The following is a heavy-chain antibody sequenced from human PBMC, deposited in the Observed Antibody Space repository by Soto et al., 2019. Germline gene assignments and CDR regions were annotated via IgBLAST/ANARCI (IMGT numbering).Heavy chain of an antibody. V-gene: IGHV1-3*01. CDR3: ARDQKWELTYYYYYGMDV. CDR1: GYTFTSYA. Sequence: GASVKVSCKASGYTFTSYAMHWVRQAPGQRLEWMGWINAGNGNTKYSQKFQGRVTITRDTSASTAYMELSSLRSEDTAVYYCARDQKWELTYYYYYGMDVWGQGTTVTVSS. CDR2: INAGNGNT. J-gene: IGHJ6*02. D-gene: IGHD1-26*01.